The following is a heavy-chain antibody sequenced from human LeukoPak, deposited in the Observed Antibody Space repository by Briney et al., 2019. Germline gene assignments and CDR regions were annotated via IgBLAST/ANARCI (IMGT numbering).Heavy chain of an antibody. Sequence: PGGSLRLSCAASGFTFSSYAMSWVRQAPGKGLEWVSAISGGGGNTYYADSVKGRFTISRDNSENTLYLQMNSLRAEDTAVYYCAKGSGFTVYYGMDVWGQGTTVIVSS. V-gene: IGHV3-23*01. CDR1: GFTFSSYA. D-gene: IGHD3-9*01. J-gene: IGHJ6*02. CDR2: ISGGGGNT. CDR3: AKGSGFTVYYGMDV.